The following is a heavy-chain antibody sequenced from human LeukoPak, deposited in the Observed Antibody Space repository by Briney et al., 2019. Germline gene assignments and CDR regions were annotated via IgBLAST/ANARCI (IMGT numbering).Heavy chain of an antibody. D-gene: IGHD3-3*01. Sequence: PGGSLRLSCAASGFIFSYYSMNWVRQAPGKGLEWVSSINSNSNYMSYADSVKGRFTISRNNAKNSLYLQMTSLRAEDTAAYYCAWSEFEAFDMWGQGTMVTVSS. CDR2: INSNSNYM. CDR3: AWSEFEAFDM. CDR1: GFIFSYYS. J-gene: IGHJ3*02. V-gene: IGHV3-21*01.